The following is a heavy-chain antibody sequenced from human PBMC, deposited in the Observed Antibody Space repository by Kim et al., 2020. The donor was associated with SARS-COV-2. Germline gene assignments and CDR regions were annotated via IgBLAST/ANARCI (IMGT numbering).Heavy chain of an antibody. CDR3: ARDRGQWLFQYYFDY. CDR1: GFTFSSYA. CDR2: ISYDGSNK. J-gene: IGHJ4*02. D-gene: IGHD6-19*01. V-gene: IGHV3-30-3*01. Sequence: GGSLRLSCAASGFTFSSYAMHWVRQAPGKGLEWVAVISYDGSNKYYADSVKGRFTISRDNSKNTLYLQMNSLRAEDTAVYYCARDRGQWLFQYYFDYWGQGTLVTVSS.